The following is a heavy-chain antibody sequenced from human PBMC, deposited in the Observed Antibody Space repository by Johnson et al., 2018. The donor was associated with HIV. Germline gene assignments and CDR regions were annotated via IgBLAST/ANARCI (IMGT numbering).Heavy chain of an antibody. J-gene: IGHJ3*02. Sequence: QVQLVESGGGVVQPGRSLRLSCAASGFTFSSHGMHWVRQAPGKGLEWVANIKQDGSNKYYADSVKGRFTISRDNSKNTLYLQMNRLTAEDTAVYYCARAPGFSRAFDIWGQGTMVTVSS. CDR1: GFTFSSHG. CDR2: IKQDGSNK. CDR3: ARAPGFSRAFDI. D-gene: IGHD3-10*01. V-gene: IGHV3-33*01.